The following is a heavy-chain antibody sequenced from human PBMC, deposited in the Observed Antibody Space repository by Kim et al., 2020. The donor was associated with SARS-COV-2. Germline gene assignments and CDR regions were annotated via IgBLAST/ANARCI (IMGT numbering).Heavy chain of an antibody. V-gene: IGHV3-30*07. CDR3: ARDGSGSRYYYYYYGMDV. J-gene: IGHJ6*02. D-gene: IGHD5-12*01. Sequence: KGRFTISRDNSKNTLYRQMNSLRAEDTAVYYCARDGSGSRYYYYYYGMDVWGQGTTVTVSS.